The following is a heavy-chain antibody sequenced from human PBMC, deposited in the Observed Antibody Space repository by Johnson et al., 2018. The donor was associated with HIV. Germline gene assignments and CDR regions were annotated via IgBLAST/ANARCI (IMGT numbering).Heavy chain of an antibody. CDR1: GFTFSDYY. V-gene: IGHV3-66*04. D-gene: IGHD6-19*01. Sequence: EVQLVESGGGLIQPGGSLRLSCAASGFTFSDYYMSWIRQAPGKGLEWVAVIYSGGSTYQADSVKGRFTISRDNSKNSLYLQMNYLRVEDTAVYYCARLERLGGLSRVLDMWGQGTMVTVSS. CDR3: ARLERLGGLSRVLDM. J-gene: IGHJ3*02. CDR2: IYSGGST.